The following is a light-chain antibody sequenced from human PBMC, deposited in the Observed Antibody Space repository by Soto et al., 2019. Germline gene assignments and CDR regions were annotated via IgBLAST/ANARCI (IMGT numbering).Light chain of an antibody. CDR2: KAS. J-gene: IGKJ1*01. CDR1: QSISNW. CDR3: QQYNTYSTWT. V-gene: IGKV1-5*03. Sequence: DIQMTQSPSTLSASVGDRVTITCRASQSISNWLAWYQQKPGKAPKLLIYKASTLQSGVPSRFSGSGSGTEFTLTISSLHPDDFATYYCQQYNTYSTWTFAQGTRWISN.